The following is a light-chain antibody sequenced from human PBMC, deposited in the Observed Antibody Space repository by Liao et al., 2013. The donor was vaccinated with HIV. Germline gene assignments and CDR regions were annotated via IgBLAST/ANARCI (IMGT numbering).Light chain of an antibody. CDR1: KLGDQY. CDR2: EDT. CDR3: QTWDSNSWV. Sequence: SYELTQPPSVSVSPGQTASVTCSGDKLGDQYVSWYQQRPGQSPVLVIYEDTKRPSGIPERFSGSNSGNTATLTISGTQALDEADYYCQTWDSNSWVFGGGTKLTVL. V-gene: IGLV3-1*01. J-gene: IGLJ3*02.